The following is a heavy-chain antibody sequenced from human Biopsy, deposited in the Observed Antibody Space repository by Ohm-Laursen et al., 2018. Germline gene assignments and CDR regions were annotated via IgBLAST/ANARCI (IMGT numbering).Heavy chain of an antibody. CDR2: VYYTGST. J-gene: IGHJ2*01. V-gene: IGHV4-59*01. CDR1: GGAINNYY. CDR3: ARDRGYYSDRTVPGYFDL. D-gene: IGHD3-22*01. Sequence: SETLSLTCNVSGGAINNYYWSWIRQSPGKGLEWIGYVYYTGSTGYNPSLQSRVTISVDTSKNHFSLRLRSVTPADTAIYYCARDRGYYSDRTVPGYFDLWGRGTLVTVSS.